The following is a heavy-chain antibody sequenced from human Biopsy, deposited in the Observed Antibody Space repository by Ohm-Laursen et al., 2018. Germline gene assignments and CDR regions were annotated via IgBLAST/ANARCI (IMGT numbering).Heavy chain of an antibody. CDR1: GGSISSYY. D-gene: IGHD1-26*01. CDR3: ARHAPSYSGSYWRYFDL. Sequence: SETLSLTWTVSGGSISSYYWSWIRQPPGKGLEWIGYIYYTGSTNYNPSLKSRVTISVDTSLNHLSLRLTSVIAADTAVYYCARHAPSYSGSYWRYFDLWGRGTLVTVSS. CDR2: IYYTGST. V-gene: IGHV4-59*08. J-gene: IGHJ2*01.